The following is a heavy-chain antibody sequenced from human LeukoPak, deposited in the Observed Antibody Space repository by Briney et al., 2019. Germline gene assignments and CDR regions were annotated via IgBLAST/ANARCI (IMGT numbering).Heavy chain of an antibody. CDR2: LYSGGST. J-gene: IGHJ4*02. D-gene: IGHD3-22*01. CDR3: TRDECHSLGVSH. CDR1: GLTVTSIY. V-gene: IGHV3-66*01. Sequence: GGSLRLPCAASGLTVTSIYMGWVRQAPGKGLEWVSVLYSGGSTYHAGSVKGRFTISGDKFKNTLYLQMNSLRAEDTAVYYCTRDECHSLGVSHWGQGTLVTVSS.